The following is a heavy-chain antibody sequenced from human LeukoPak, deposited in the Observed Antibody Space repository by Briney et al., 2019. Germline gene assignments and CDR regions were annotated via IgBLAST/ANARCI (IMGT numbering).Heavy chain of an antibody. CDR2: INPNSGGT. Sequence: ASVKVSCKASGYTFTGYYMHWVRQAPGQGLEWMGWINPNSGGTNYAQKFQGWVTMTRDTSISTAYMELSRLRSDDTAVYYCARLRVGATTESWYFDLWGRGTLVTVSS. V-gene: IGHV1-2*04. CDR3: ARLRVGATTESWYFDL. D-gene: IGHD1-26*01. CDR1: GYTFTGYY. J-gene: IGHJ2*01.